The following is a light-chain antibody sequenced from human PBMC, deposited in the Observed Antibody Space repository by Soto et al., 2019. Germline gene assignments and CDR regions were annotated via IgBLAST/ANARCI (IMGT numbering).Light chain of an antibody. J-gene: IGKJ5*01. Sequence: EIVLTQSPATLSLSPGERATLSCRASQSVSSCLAWYQQKPGQAPRLLIYDASNRATGIPARFSGSGSGTDFPLTISSLEPEDFAVYYCQQRSNWPPITFGQGTRLEIK. V-gene: IGKV3-11*01. CDR1: QSVSSC. CDR2: DAS. CDR3: QQRSNWPPIT.